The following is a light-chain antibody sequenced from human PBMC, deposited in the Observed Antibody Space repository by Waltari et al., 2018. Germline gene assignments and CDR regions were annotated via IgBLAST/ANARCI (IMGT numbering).Light chain of an antibody. CDR2: EGS. CDR1: SSDVGSYNL. J-gene: IGLJ3*02. V-gene: IGLV2-23*01. CDR3: CSCAGSSTWV. Sequence: QSALTQPASVSGSPGQSITISCTGTSSDVGSYNLVSWYQQHPDKAPKLLISEGSKRPSGVSTRFSGSKSCNAASRTISGLQADDEADYYCCSCAGSSTWVFGGGTKLTVL.